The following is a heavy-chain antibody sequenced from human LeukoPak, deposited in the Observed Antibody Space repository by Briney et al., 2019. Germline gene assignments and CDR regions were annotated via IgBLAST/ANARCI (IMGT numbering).Heavy chain of an antibody. Sequence: SQTLSLTCTVSGGSISRGGYHWSWIRQPPGKGLEWIAYIYRSGSTYYTPSLKSRATISVDRSENQFSLKLTSVTAADTAVYYCARGSVDTAMVRRSSAFDMWGQGTMVTVSS. V-gene: IGHV4-30-2*01. J-gene: IGHJ3*02. CDR2: IYRSGST. CDR1: GGSISRGGYH. D-gene: IGHD5-18*01. CDR3: ARGSVDTAMVRRSSAFDM.